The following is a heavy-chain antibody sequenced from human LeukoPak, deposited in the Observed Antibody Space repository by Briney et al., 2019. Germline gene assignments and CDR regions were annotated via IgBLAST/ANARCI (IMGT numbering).Heavy chain of an antibody. CDR3: VGSTGYPYYFDY. J-gene: IGHJ4*02. Sequence: GESLKISCEASGYRFSGYWIGWVRQMPGEGLEWMGILYPGNSETRYSPSFQGQVTISADNSISTAYLQWSSLKASDTAMYYCVGSTGYPYYFDYGGQGTLLSVSS. D-gene: IGHD3-9*01. V-gene: IGHV5-51*01. CDR2: LYPGNSET. CDR1: GYRFSGYW.